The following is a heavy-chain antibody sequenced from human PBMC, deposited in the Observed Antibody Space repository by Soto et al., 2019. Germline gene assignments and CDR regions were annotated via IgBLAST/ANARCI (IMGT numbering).Heavy chain of an antibody. CDR1: GFTVISHY. Sequence: EGQLLESGGVVVQPGGSLRHSCAASGFTVISHYMSWVRQAPGKWREWVSVIYSGGSTYYADSVKGRFTISRHNSKNTLYRQMTRLRAEDTAVYYCAREGAGTDYLGQGTLVTVSS. CDR2: IYSGGST. CDR3: AREGAGTDY. V-gene: IGHV3-53*04. J-gene: IGHJ4*02. D-gene: IGHD6-19*01.